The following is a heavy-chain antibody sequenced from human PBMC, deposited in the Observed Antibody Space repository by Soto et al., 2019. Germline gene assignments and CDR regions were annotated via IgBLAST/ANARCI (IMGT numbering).Heavy chain of an antibody. CDR1: GYTFTGYY. D-gene: IGHD2-2*01. CDR2: INPETGGT. J-gene: IGHJ6*02. CDR3: ARERYQVISDGMDV. V-gene: IGHV1-2*02. Sequence: ASVKVSCKSSGYTFTGYYVHWVREAPGQGLEWMGWINPETGGTSYAQKFQGRVTLSRDTSINTAYLELSRLRFDDAAVYFCARERYQVISDGMDVWGQGTTVTVSS.